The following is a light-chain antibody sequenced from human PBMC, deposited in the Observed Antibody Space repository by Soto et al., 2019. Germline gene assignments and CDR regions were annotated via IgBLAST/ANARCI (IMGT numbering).Light chain of an antibody. CDR3: CSSAPESTYV. CDR1: SNHVGAYDS. J-gene: IGLJ1*01. CDR2: RGT. V-gene: IGLV2-23*01. Sequence: SSLAQPASVSRSPGHTITNSCTGTSNHVGAYDSLSWYQQHPHKAPQARIYRGTQRPSVASNRFSVSTPRKAGSLTISGLQADDEADYFCCSSAPESTYVSGTGTQVTVL.